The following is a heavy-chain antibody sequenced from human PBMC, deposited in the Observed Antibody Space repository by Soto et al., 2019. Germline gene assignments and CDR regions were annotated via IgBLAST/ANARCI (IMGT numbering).Heavy chain of an antibody. D-gene: IGHD2-21*02. Sequence: QVQLVESGGGVVQPGRSLRLSCAASGFTFSSYAIHWVRQAPGKGLEWVAVISYHGSNKYYADSVKGRFTISRDNSKKTLYLQMHSLRAEDTAVYYCARGRVTTYYYYSMDVWGQGTTVTVSS. V-gene: IGHV3-30-3*01. CDR3: ARGRVTTYYYYSMDV. CDR1: GFTFSSYA. J-gene: IGHJ6*02. CDR2: ISYHGSNK.